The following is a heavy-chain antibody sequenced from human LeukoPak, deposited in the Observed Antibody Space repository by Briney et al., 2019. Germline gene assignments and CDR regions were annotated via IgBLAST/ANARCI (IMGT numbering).Heavy chain of an antibody. V-gene: IGHV1-24*01. J-gene: IGHJ4*02. CDR1: GYTLTELS. D-gene: IGHD3-22*01. CDR3: ATERAYYDSSGSGGPYDY. CDR2: FDPEDGET. Sequence: ASVKVSCKVSGYTLTELSMHWVRQAPGKGLEWMGGFDPEDGETIYAQKFQGRVTMTEDTSTDTAYMELSSLRSEDTAVYYRATERAYYDSSGSGGPYDYWGQGTLVTVSS.